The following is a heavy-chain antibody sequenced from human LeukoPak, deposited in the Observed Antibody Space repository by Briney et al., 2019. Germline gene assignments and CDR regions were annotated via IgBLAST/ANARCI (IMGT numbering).Heavy chain of an antibody. CDR2: IDTDGSIT. CDR3: VRDLGGRYGY. Sequence: PGGSLRLSCAASGFTFGNYWMHWVRQVPGKGLVWVSRIDTDGSITNYADSARSRFTISRDNARNNLYSQMNSLRAEDTAVYYCVRDLGGRYGYWGQGTLVTVSS. D-gene: IGHD1-26*01. V-gene: IGHV3-74*01. J-gene: IGHJ4*02. CDR1: GFTFGNYW.